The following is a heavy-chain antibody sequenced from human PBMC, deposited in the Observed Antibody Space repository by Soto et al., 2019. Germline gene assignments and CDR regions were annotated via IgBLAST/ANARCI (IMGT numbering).Heavy chain of an antibody. Sequence: QVQLVESGRGVVQPGRSLRLSCAASGFTFSSYAMHWVRQAPGKGLEWVAVISYDGSNKYYADSVKGRFTISRDNSKNTLYLQMNSLRAEDTAVYYCARESDIVATNPTFDYWGQGTLVTVSS. J-gene: IGHJ4*02. V-gene: IGHV3-30-3*01. CDR3: ARESDIVATNPTFDY. CDR1: GFTFSSYA. CDR2: ISYDGSNK. D-gene: IGHD5-12*01.